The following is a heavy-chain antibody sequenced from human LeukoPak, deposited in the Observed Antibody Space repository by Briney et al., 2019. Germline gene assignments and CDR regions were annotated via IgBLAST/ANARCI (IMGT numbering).Heavy chain of an antibody. CDR1: GFTFSSYG. V-gene: IGHV3-30*02. Sequence: GSLRLSCAASGFTFSSYGMHWVRQAPGKGLEWVAFIRYDGSNKYYADSVKGRFTISRDNSKNTLYLQMNSLRAEDTALYYCARAPIVGANFDYWGQGTLVTVSS. D-gene: IGHD1-26*01. CDR3: ARAPIVGANFDY. CDR2: IRYDGSNK. J-gene: IGHJ4*02.